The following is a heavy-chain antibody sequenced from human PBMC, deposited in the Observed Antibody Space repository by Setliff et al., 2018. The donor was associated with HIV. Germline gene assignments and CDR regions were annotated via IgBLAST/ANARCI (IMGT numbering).Heavy chain of an antibody. Sequence: GESLKVSCKASGYRFTFYGLHWVRQAPGQGLEWMGWVSVYNGNTKYAENFQDRLTLTTDASTGTGFMELRGLRSDDTAVYYCATPGVGAGAFDIWGRGTMVTVSS. CDR1: GYRFTFYG. J-gene: IGHJ3*02. V-gene: IGHV1-18*04. D-gene: IGHD3-10*01. CDR2: VSVYNGNT. CDR3: ATPGVGAGAFDI.